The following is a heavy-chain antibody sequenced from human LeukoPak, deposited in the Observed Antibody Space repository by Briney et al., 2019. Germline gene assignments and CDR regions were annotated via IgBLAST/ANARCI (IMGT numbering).Heavy chain of an antibody. D-gene: IGHD2-2*01. J-gene: IGHJ6*03. V-gene: IGHV1-69*13. CDR2: IIPIFGTA. Sequence: SVKVSCKASGGTFSSYAISWVRQAPGQGLEWMGGIIPIFGTANYAQKFQGRVTITADGSTSTAYMELSSLRSEDTAVYYCARVVEDIVVVPAATKYYYYYYMDVWGKGTTVTVSS. CDR1: GGTFSSYA. CDR3: ARVVEDIVVVPAATKYYYYYYMDV.